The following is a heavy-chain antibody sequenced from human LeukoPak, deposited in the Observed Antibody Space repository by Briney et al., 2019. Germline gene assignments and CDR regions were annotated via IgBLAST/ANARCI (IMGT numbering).Heavy chain of an antibody. CDR2: IHYSGST. D-gene: IGHD6-13*01. J-gene: IGHJ4*02. V-gene: IGHV4-59*08. Sequence: SETLSLTCTVSGGSINSYYWSWIRQPPGKGLEWIGYIHYSGSTNYNPSLKSRVTISVDTSKNQFSLKLTSVTAADTSVYYCARHSSTWHIDHWGQGTLVNVSS. CDR1: GGSINSYY. CDR3: ARHSSTWHIDH.